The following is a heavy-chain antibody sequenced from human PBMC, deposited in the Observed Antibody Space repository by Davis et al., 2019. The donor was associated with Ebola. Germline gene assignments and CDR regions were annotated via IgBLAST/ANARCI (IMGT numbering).Heavy chain of an antibody. J-gene: IGHJ5*02. V-gene: IGHV3-7*04. D-gene: IGHD1-26*01. CDR3: ARGGSYPGS. CDR2: LKQDGGET. Sequence: PGGSLRLSCAASGFTFANYWMSWVRPAPGKALEWVAQLKQDGGETYYVDSVKGRFTLSRANAKNTLYLQMNSLRAEDEAVFFCARGGSYPGSWGQGTLVTVSS. CDR1: GFTFANYW.